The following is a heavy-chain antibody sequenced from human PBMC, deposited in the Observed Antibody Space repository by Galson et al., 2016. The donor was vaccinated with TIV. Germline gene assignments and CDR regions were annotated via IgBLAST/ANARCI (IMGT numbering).Heavy chain of an antibody. CDR1: GFAFRSFW. CDR2: IAEDGSET. J-gene: IGHJ4*02. D-gene: IGHD3-16*02. Sequence: SLRLSCAASGFAFRSFWMSWVRQAPGKGLEWVANIAEDGSETYYVDSVKGRFTISRDNAKNSLHLQMNSLRAEDTAVYYCFIGHYSDSWGQGTLVTVSS. V-gene: IGHV3-7*01. CDR3: FIGHYSDS.